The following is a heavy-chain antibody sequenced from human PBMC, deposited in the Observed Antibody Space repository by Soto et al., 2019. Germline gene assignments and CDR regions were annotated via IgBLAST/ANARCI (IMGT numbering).Heavy chain of an antibody. CDR2: IYHGGST. CDR1: GGSITIDHYY. D-gene: IGHD6-13*01. V-gene: IGHV4-39*01. Sequence: QLQLQESGPGLVKPSETLSLTCSVSGGSITIDHYYWGWIRQPPGKGLEWIATIYHGGSTFYNPSLKRRLTISMDTSENQFSLKLNSVTAADTAVYYCARSLRDSRTAGDAFHVWGQGTMVTVSS. J-gene: IGHJ3*01. CDR3: ARSLRDSRTAGDAFHV.